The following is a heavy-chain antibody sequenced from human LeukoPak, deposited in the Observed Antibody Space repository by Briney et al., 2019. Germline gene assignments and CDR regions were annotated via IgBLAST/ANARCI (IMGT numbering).Heavy chain of an antibody. CDR2: ISYSGST. CDR1: GGSISYYY. V-gene: IGHV4-59*01. J-gene: IGHJ6*03. D-gene: IGHD4-11*01. CDR3: ARAYYSNPYYYMDV. Sequence: SETLSLTCSVSGGSISYYYWSWIRQPPGEGLQRIGYISYSGSTNYNPFLKSRVTISADTSKNQFSLKLSSVTAADTAVYYCARAYYSNPYYYMDVWGKGATVTVSS.